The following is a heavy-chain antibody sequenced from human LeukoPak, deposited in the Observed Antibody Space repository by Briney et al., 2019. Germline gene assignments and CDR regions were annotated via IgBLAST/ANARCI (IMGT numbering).Heavy chain of an antibody. CDR2: IRHDSSDI. CDR1: GFTFSTYS. D-gene: IGHD5-18*01. Sequence: SGGSLRLSCAASGFTFSTYSMNWVRQAPGKGLEWISFIRHDSSDIYYADSVKGRFTISRDNSKNTLYLQMNSLRAEDTAVYYCANSNGYPNWFDPWGQGTLVTVSS. CDR3: ANSNGYPNWFDP. J-gene: IGHJ5*02. V-gene: IGHV3-21*04.